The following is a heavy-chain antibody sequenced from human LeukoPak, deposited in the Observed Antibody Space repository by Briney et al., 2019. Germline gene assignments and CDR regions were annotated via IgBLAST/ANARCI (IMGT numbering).Heavy chain of an antibody. CDR3: ARATNVAAAAGTYDY. Sequence: IPSETLSLTCTVSGGSISSGGYYWSWIRQHPGKGLEWIGYIYYSGSTYYNPSLKSRVTISVDTSKNQFSLKLSSVTAADTAVYYCARATNVAAAAGTYDYRGQGTLVTVSS. V-gene: IGHV4-31*03. D-gene: IGHD6-13*01. CDR1: GGSISSGGYY. J-gene: IGHJ4*02. CDR2: IYYSGST.